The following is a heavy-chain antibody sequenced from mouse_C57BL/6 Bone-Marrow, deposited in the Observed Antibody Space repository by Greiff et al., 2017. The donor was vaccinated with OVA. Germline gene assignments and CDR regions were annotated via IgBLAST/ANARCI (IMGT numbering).Heavy chain of an antibody. CDR3: ARRRAPYYYGSSYDWYFDV. CDR2: ILPGSGST. J-gene: IGHJ1*03. Sequence: QVTLKVSGAELMKPGASVKLSCKATGYTFTGYWIEWVKQRPGHGLEWIGEILPGSGSTNYNEKFKGKATFTADTSSNTAYMQLSSLTTEDSAIYYCARRRAPYYYGSSYDWYFDVWGTGTTVTVSS. V-gene: IGHV1-9*01. D-gene: IGHD1-1*01. CDR1: GYTFTGYW.